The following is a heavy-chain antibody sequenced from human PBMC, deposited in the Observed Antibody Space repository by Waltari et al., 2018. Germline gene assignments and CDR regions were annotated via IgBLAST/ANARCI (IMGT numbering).Heavy chain of an antibody. CDR3: ARVANSGYDDRGHFDF. D-gene: IGHD5-12*01. Sequence: QVQLLESGPGLVKPSETLSLTCTVSGGAIDTYYWSWIRQPPGKGLEWIAYIFHTRSTNYNPSLTRRVTMSVDTSKNQFSLKVSSVTAADTAVYFCARVANSGYDDRGHFDFWGQGTLVTVSS. CDR1: GGAIDTYY. V-gene: IGHV4-59*01. J-gene: IGHJ4*02. CDR2: IFHTRST.